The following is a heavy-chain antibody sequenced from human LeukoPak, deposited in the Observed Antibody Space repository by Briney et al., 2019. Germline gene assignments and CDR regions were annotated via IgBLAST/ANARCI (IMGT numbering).Heavy chain of an antibody. J-gene: IGHJ6*02. CDR3: ARDLGYYYGLDI. Sequence: SETLSLTCDVSGGSRINAGWWSWVRQPPGKGLEWIGEIFHSGSTKYKPSLESRVTISVDKSNHQFTLEMNSVTAADTAIYYCARDLGYYYGLDIWSRGTTVTVSS. CDR1: GGSRINAGW. V-gene: IGHV4-4*02. CDR2: IFHSGST. D-gene: IGHD3-16*01.